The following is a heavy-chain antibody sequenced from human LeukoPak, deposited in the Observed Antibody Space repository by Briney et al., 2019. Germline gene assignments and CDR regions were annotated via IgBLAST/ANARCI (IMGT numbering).Heavy chain of an antibody. J-gene: IGHJ6*03. CDR1: GGSFSGYY. D-gene: IGHD2-2*01. CDR3: ARGVPAAIPYYYYYMDV. Sequence: SETLSLTCAVYGGSFSGYYWSWIRQPPGKGLEWIGEINHSGSTNYNPSLKSRVTISVDTSKNQFSLKLSSVTAADTAVYYCARGVPAAIPYYYYYMDVWGKGTTVTVSS. V-gene: IGHV4-34*01. CDR2: INHSGST.